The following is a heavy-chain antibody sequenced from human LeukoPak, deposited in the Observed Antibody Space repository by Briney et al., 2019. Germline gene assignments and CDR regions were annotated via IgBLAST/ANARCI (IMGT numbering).Heavy chain of an antibody. Sequence: SETLSLTCTVSGGSISSSSYYWGWIRQPPGKGLEWIGSIYYSGSTHYNPSLKSRVTTSVDTSKNQFSLKLSSVTAADTAVYYCARGDDSSSWFENWFDPWGQGTLVTVSS. J-gene: IGHJ5*02. CDR2: IYYSGST. V-gene: IGHV4-39*07. CDR1: GGSISSSSYY. D-gene: IGHD6-13*01. CDR3: ARGDDSSSWFENWFDP.